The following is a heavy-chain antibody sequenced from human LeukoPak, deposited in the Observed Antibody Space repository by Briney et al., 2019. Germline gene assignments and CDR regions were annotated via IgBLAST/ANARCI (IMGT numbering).Heavy chain of an antibody. D-gene: IGHD3-22*01. CDR3: AREWDSGGYYTTNWFDP. CDR2: ISSSSSYI. CDR1: GFTFSSYS. Sequence: GGSLRLSCAASGFTFSSYSMNWVRQAPGKGLEWVSSISSSSSYIYYADSVKGRFTISRDNAKNSLYLQMNSLRAEDTAVYYCAREWDSGGYYTTNWFDPWGQGTLVTVSS. J-gene: IGHJ5*02. V-gene: IGHV3-21*01.